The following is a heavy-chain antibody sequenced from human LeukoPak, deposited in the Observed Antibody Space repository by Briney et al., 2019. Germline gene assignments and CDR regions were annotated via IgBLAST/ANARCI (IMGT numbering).Heavy chain of an antibody. CDR1: GFTFSSYS. V-gene: IGHV3-21*06. D-gene: IGHD1-14*01. J-gene: IGHJ4*02. Sequence: GGSLRLSCAASGFTFSSYSMNWVRQAPGKGLEWVSCISSSSSYIYYADSVKGRFTISRDNAKNAVYLQMDGLRAEDTAVYYCTRLAAAGSGRWAPDYWGQGTLVTVSS. CDR3: TRLAAAGSGRWAPDY. CDR2: ISSSSSYI.